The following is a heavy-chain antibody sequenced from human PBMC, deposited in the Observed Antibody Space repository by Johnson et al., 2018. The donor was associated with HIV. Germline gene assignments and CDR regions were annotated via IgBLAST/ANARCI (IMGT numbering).Heavy chain of an antibody. CDR3: AGANTDCSGGSCFGDAFDI. J-gene: IGHJ3*02. Sequence: VQLVESGGGVVQPGRSLRFSCAASGFTFSSYGMHWVRQAPGTGLAWVAVIWYDGSNKYYADSVKGRFPISRDNSKNTWYLQMNSRRAEDTAVYYCAGANTDCSGGSCFGDAFDIWGQGTMVTVSS. CDR1: GFTFSSYG. V-gene: IGHV3-33*01. CDR2: IWYDGSNK. D-gene: IGHD2-15*01.